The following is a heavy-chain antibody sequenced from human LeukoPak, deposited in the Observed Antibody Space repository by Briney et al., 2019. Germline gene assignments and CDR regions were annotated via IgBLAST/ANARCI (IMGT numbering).Heavy chain of an antibody. CDR1: GFTFSGYA. Sequence: GGSLRLSCAASGFTFSGYAMSWVRPAPGKGLELVSGISGNGDNTYYADSVKGRFTISRDNSKNTLYVQMNSLRGDDTAVYYCAKRDHYDTSGYAPLFDYWGQGTLVTVST. D-gene: IGHD3-22*01. CDR3: AKRDHYDTSGYAPLFDY. J-gene: IGHJ4*02. V-gene: IGHV3-23*01. CDR2: ISGNGDNT.